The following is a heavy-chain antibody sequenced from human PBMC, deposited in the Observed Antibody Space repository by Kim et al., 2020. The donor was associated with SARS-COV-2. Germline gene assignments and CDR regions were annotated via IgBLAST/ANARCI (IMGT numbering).Heavy chain of an antibody. Sequence: GGSLRLSCAASGFTFDDYAMHWVRQAPGKGLEWVSGISWNSGSIGYADSVKGRFTISRDNAKNSLYLQMNSLRAEDTALYYCAKDGDSSGYNNWFDPWG. V-gene: IGHV3-9*01. CDR2: ISWNSGSI. CDR1: GFTFDDYA. J-gene: IGHJ5*02. D-gene: IGHD3-22*01. CDR3: AKDGDSSGYNNWFDP.